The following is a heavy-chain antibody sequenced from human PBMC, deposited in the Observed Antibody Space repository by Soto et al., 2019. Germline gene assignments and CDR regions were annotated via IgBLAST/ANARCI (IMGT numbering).Heavy chain of an antibody. V-gene: IGHV4-59*01. J-gene: IGHJ3*02. CDR1: GGSISSYY. D-gene: IGHD5-12*01. CDR3: AGGRDGYKDDAFDI. CDR2: IYYRGST. Sequence: QVQLQESGPGLVKPSETLSLTCTVSGGSISSYYWSWIRQPPGKGLEWIGYIYYRGSTAYNPSLKSRVTISIDTSKNQFSLRLSSVTAADTAVYYCAGGRDGYKDDAFDIWGQGTMVTVSS.